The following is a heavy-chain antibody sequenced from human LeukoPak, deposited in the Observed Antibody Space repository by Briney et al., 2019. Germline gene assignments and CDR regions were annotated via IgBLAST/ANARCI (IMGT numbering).Heavy chain of an antibody. CDR1: GFTFSSYS. J-gene: IGHJ4*02. CDR2: ISSNSNI. CDR3: AREESSSSGYYFDY. V-gene: IGHV3-21*05. D-gene: IGHD6-6*01. Sequence: GGSLRLSCAASGFTFSSYSMNWVRQAPGKGLEWVSYISSNSNIYYADSVKGRFTISRDNAKNSLYLQMNSLRAEDTAVYYCAREESSSSGYYFDYWGQGALVTVSS.